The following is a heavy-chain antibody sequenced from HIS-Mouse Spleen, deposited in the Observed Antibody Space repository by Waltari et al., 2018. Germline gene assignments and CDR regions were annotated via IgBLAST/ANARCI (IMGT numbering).Heavy chain of an antibody. CDR1: GGSFSGYY. CDR3: ARGPSAGRAFDI. Sequence: QVQLQQWCAGLFKPSATLSLTCAVYGGSFSGYYWILIRKPPGKGLEWIGEINHSGSTNYNPSLKSRVTISVDTSKNQFSLKLSSVTAADTAVYYCARGPSAGRAFDIWGQGTMVTVSS. V-gene: IGHV4-34*01. CDR2: INHSGST. J-gene: IGHJ3*02. D-gene: IGHD6-19*01.